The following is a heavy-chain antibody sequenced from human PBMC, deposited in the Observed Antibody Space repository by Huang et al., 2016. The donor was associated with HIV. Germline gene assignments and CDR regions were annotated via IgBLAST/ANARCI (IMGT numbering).Heavy chain of an antibody. Sequence: QLQLQESGPGQVKPSETLSLTCTVSGDFISSTNYYWGWIRQSPGKGLEWVGSFYQRESTNDNPSLKSRVTLSVDTSRNQFSLRLNSVTAADTAVYYCASQHIGAAATWFWGRGTQVAVSS. J-gene: IGHJ4*02. CDR3: ASQHIGAAATWF. D-gene: IGHD6-13*01. CDR2: FYQREST. V-gene: IGHV4-39*01. CDR1: GDFISSTNYY.